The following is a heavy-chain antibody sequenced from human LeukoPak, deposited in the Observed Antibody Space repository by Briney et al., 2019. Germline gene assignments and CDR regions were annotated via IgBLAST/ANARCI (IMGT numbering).Heavy chain of an antibody. V-gene: IGHV1-2*02. CDR2: INPNSGGT. Sequence: ASVKVSCKASGYTFTGYYMHWVRQAPGQGLEWMGWINPNSGGTNYAQKFQGRVTMTRDTSISPAYMELSRLRSDDTAVYYCARDLGNYDILPGYYMWENWFDPGGQGTLATVSS. CDR1: GYTFTGYY. D-gene: IGHD3-9*01. CDR3: ARDLGNYDILPGYYMWENWFDP. J-gene: IGHJ5*02.